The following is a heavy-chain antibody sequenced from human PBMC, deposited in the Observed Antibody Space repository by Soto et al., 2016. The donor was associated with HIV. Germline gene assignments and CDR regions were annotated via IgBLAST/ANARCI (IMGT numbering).Heavy chain of an antibody. V-gene: IGHV3-20*04. CDR3: ARHYGSGFLGAYDM. D-gene: IGHD3-10*01. CDR2: VDWDGGTI. CDR1: GFVLDDFG. J-gene: IGHJ3*02. Sequence: DVHMVESGGDVVRPGGSLRLSCVVSGFVLDDFGMSWVRQVPGKGLEWVSGVDWDGGTIDYADSVKGRFSISRENAKKSMYLQMKSLRGEDTALYYCARHYGSGFLGAYDMWGQGTMVTVSS.